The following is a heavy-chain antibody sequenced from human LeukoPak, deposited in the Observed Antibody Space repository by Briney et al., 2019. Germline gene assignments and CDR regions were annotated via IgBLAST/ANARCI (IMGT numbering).Heavy chain of an antibody. D-gene: IGHD4-17*01. CDR1: GYTFTGYY. CDR3: ARDIGMTTVTTRDY. CDR2: INPNSGGT. V-gene: IGHV1-2*06. Sequence: GASVKVSCKDSGYTFTGYYMHWVRQAPGQGLEWMGRINPNSGGTNYAQKFQGRVTMTRDTSISTAYMELSRLRSDDTAVYYCARDIGMTTVTTRDYWGQGTLVTVSS. J-gene: IGHJ4*02.